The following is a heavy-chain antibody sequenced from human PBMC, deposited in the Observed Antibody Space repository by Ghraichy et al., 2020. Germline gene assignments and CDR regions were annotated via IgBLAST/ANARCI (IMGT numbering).Heavy chain of an antibody. CDR1: GFSLSTTGEG. CDR2: IYWDGDE. J-gene: IGHJ1*01. V-gene: IGHV2-5*02. CDR3: AHYNSGY. D-gene: IGHD1-20*01. Sequence: SGPTLVKPTQTLTLTCTFSGFSLSTTGEGVGWVRQPPGKALEWLALIYWDGDERYRSSLKNRITIIKDPSKNQVVFTMTYMDPVDTATYYCAHYNSGYWGQGTPVTVSS.